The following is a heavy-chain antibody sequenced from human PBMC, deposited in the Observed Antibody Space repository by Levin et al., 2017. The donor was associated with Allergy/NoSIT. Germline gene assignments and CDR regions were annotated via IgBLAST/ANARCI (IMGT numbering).Heavy chain of an antibody. CDR2: ISYDDRNK. D-gene: IGHD2-15*01. J-gene: IGHJ4*02. CDR1: GFTFSSYA. V-gene: IGHV3-30*04. Sequence: AGGSLRLSCAASGFTFSSYAIHWVRQAPGKGLEWVSVISYDDRNKFYADFVKGRFTISRDNSKNTLYLQMNSLTSEDTAMYYCARVGVATATRGGYLDYWGQGTLVTVSS. CDR3: ARVGVATATRGGYLDY.